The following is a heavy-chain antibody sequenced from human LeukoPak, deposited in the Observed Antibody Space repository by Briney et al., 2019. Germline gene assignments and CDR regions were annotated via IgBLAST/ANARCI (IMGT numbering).Heavy chain of an antibody. CDR3: ASPPPNCGGDCYPSYFDY. CDR1: GGTFSSYA. CDR2: IIPIFGTA. V-gene: IGHV1-69*13. J-gene: IGHJ4*02. D-gene: IGHD2-21*02. Sequence: GASVEVSCKASGGTFSSYAISWVRQAPGQGLEWMGGIIPIFGTANYAQKFQGRVTITADESTSTAYMELSSLRSEDTAVYYCASPPPNCGGDCYPSYFDYWGQGTLVTVSS.